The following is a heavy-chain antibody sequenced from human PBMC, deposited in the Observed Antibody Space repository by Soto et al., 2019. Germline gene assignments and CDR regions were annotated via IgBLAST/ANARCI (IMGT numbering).Heavy chain of an antibody. CDR2: IRPNAYNGTT. D-gene: IGHD6-25*01. CDR3: ASAASTDV. Sequence: GGSLRLSCTGSGFTFGDYAIHWVRQAPGKGLEWVGFIRPNAYNGTTEYAPSVQGRFSISRDDSKRIAHLQMNSLKTADTAVYYCASAASTDVWGRGTTVTVSS. J-gene: IGHJ6*02. V-gene: IGHV3-49*04. CDR1: GFTFGDYA.